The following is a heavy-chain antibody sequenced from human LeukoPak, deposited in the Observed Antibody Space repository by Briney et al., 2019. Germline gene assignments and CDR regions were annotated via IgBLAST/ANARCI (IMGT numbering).Heavy chain of an antibody. V-gene: IGHV4-61*02. CDR1: GGSISSGSYY. D-gene: IGHD6-19*01. J-gene: IGHJ4*02. CDR2: IYSSGST. CDR3: ARGYSSWSSDY. Sequence: PSQTLSLTCTVSGGSISSGSYYWSWIRQPAGKGLEWIGRIYSSGSTNYNPSLKSRVAISVDTSKNQFSLKLSSVTAADTAVYYCARGYSSWSSDYWGQGTLVTVSS.